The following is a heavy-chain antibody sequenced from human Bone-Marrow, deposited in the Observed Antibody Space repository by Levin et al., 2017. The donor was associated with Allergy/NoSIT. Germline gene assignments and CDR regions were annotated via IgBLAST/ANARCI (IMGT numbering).Heavy chain of an antibody. Sequence: PGGSLRLSCAASGFTFSSYAMNWVRQAPGKGLEWVSALSESGDNTFYADSVKGRFTISRDNSRNTLYLQMNSLRAEDSAIYYCVANVDTAMFDYWGQGTLVTVSS. D-gene: IGHD5-18*01. J-gene: IGHJ4*02. CDR1: GFTFSSYA. CDR2: LSESGDNT. CDR3: VANVDTAMFDY. V-gene: IGHV3-23*01.